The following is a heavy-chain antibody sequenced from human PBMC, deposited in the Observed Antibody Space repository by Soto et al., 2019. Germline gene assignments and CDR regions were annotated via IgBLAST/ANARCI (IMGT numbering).Heavy chain of an antibody. CDR1: GVTFSSYT. D-gene: IGHD3-22*01. V-gene: IGHV1-69*04. CDR2: IIPILGIA. J-gene: IGHJ6*02. Sequence: ASVKVSCKASGVTFSSYTISWVRQAPGQGLEWMGRIIPILGIANYAQKFQGRVTITADKSTSTAYMELSSLRSEDTAVYYCARESYDSSGYPLLGYYGMDVWG. CDR3: ARESYDSSGYPLLGYYGMDV.